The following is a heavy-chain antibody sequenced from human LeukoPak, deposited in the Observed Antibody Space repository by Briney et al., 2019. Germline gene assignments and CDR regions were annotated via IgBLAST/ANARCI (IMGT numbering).Heavy chain of an antibody. CDR3: AREGRQDYVYFDY. J-gene: IGHJ4*02. CDR2: IYYSGST. V-gene: IGHV4-59*01. D-gene: IGHD4-17*01. CDR1: GGSISSYY. Sequence: SETLSLTCTVSGGSISSYYWSWIRQPPGKGLEWIGYIYYSGSTNYNPSLKSRVTISVDTSKNQLSLRLTSVTAADTAVFYCAREGRQDYVYFDYWGQGSLVTVSS.